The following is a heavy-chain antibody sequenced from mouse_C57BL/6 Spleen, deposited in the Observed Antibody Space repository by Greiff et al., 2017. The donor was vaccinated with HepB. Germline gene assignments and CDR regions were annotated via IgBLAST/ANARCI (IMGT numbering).Heavy chain of an antibody. Sequence: QVHVKQPGAELVRPGSSVKLSCKASGYTFTSYWMHWVKQRPIQGLEWIGNIDPSDSETHYNQKFKDKATLTVDKSSSTAYMQLSSLTSEDSAVYYCARKGIYYGNYDYFDYWGQGTTLTVSS. D-gene: IGHD2-1*01. J-gene: IGHJ2*01. CDR1: GYTFTSYW. CDR2: IDPSDSET. V-gene: IGHV1-52*01. CDR3: ARKGIYYGNYDYFDY.